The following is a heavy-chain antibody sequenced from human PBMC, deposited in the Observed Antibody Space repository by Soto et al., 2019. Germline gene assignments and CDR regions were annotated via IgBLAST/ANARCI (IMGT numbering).Heavy chain of an antibody. Sequence: EVQLVESGGGLVQPEGSLRLSCAASGFTFSDHYMDWVRQAPGKGLEWVGRIKNKANSYTTEYAAPVKGRFIISRDDSKNSVFLQRNRLKTDDTAVSYCTRVRLGSSRSSDYWDQGILVTVSS. J-gene: IGHJ4*02. D-gene: IGHD6-19*01. CDR2: IKNKANSYTT. V-gene: IGHV3-72*01. CDR3: TRVRLGSSRSSDY. CDR1: GFTFSDHY.